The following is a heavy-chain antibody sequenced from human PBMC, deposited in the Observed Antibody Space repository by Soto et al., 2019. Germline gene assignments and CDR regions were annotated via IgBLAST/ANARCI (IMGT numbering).Heavy chain of an antibody. J-gene: IGHJ3*02. CDR1: CGSIISGDYY. CDR2: IYYSGST. Sequence: PSETLCRTNTVSCGSIISGDYYWILISQPPGKGLEWIGYIYYSGSTYYNPSLKSRVTISVDTSKNQFSLKLSSVTAADTAVYYCARAPSRNYDDAFDIWVQGTMVTVSS. V-gene: IGHV4-30-4*01. D-gene: IGHD3-22*01. CDR3: ARAPSRNYDDAFDI.